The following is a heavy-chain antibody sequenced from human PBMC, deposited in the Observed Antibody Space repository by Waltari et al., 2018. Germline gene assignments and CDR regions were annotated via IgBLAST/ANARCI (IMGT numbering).Heavy chain of an antibody. Sequence: EVQLVESGGGLVQPGESLRLSCAASGFTFNTYWMTWVRQAPGKGPEWVANIKQDGSEKYYVDSVKGRFTISRDNAKNSLYLQMNSLRVEDTAVYYCACRPSIARYYGVFDYWGQGALVTVSS. V-gene: IGHV3-7*01. D-gene: IGHD3-22*01. J-gene: IGHJ4*02. CDR3: ACRPSIARYYGVFDY. CDR1: GFTFNTYW. CDR2: IKQDGSEK.